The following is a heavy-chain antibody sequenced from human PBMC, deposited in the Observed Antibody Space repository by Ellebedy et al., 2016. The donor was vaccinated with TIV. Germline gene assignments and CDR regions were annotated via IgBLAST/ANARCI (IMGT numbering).Heavy chain of an antibody. CDR3: ARGRSFN. CDR1: GFTFSSNW. J-gene: IGHJ4*02. Sequence: GESLKISCAASGFTFSSNWMSWVRQPPGKGLEWVAYMKQDGSEKDYVDSVKGRFTISRDNAKNSLYLQMNSLRAEDTAVYYCARGRSFNWGQGTLVTVSS. V-gene: IGHV3-7*03. D-gene: IGHD3-10*01. CDR2: MKQDGSEK.